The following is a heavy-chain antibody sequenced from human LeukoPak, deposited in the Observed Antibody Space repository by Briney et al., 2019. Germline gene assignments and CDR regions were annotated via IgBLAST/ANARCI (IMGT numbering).Heavy chain of an antibody. CDR1: GASISSYY. V-gene: IGHV4-4*07. J-gene: IGHJ4*02. CDR3: AREEGGVGSIRRPFDY. CDR2: SGTT. D-gene: IGHD1-26*01. Sequence: SETLSLTCTVSGASISSYYWSWIRQPAGKGLEWIGRSGTTNFNPSLSGRVTMSLDTSKNQFSLKLSSVTAADTAVYYCAREEGGVGSIRRPFDYWGQGTLVTISS.